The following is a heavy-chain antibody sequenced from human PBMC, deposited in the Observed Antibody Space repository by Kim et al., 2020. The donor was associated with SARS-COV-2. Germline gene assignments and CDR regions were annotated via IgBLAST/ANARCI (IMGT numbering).Heavy chain of an antibody. CDR3: AKVRDSYYYDTNGIDY. V-gene: IGHV3-23*01. CDR2: VSGSGGHT. CDR1: GFTFSSYG. D-gene: IGHD3-22*01. J-gene: IGHJ4*02. Sequence: GGSLRLSCAASGFTFSSYGMTWVRQAPGKGLEWVSTVSGSGGHTYYADSVKGRFTISRDSSKNTLYLQMNSLRAEDTAVYYCAKVRDSYYYDTNGIDYWGQGTLVTVSS.